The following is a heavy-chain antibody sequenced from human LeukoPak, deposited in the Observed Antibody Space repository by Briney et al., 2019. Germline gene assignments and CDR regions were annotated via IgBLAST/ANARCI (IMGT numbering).Heavy chain of an antibody. Sequence: PSETPSLTCTVSGGSISGYYWSWIRQPPGKGLEWIGYIYSSGSASYNPSLISRVTILVDTSKNQFSLTLTSVTAADTAVYYCARLHASRAEEFDPWGQGTLVTVSS. CDR1: GGSISGYY. D-gene: IGHD3-16*01. CDR3: ARLHASRAEEFDP. J-gene: IGHJ5*02. V-gene: IGHV4-59*03. CDR2: IYSSGSA.